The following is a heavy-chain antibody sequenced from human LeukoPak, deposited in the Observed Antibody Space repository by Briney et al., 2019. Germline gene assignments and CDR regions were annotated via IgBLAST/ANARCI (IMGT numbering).Heavy chain of an antibody. CDR1: GYSFTSYR. V-gene: IGHV5-51*01. Sequence: GESLKISCKGSGYSFTSYRIGWVRQMPGKGLEWMGIIYPGDSDTRYSPSFQGQVTISADKSISTAFLQWSSLKVSDTAIYYCARGIYYDSSGLAYWGQGTQVTVSS. D-gene: IGHD3-22*01. CDR2: IYPGDSDT. J-gene: IGHJ4*02. CDR3: ARGIYYDSSGLAY.